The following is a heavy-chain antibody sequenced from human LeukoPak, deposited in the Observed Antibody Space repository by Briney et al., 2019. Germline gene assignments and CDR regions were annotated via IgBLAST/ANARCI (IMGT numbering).Heavy chain of an antibody. CDR2: ISAYNGDT. J-gene: IGHJ5*02. D-gene: IGHD1-26*01. CDR1: GYTFTSYG. CDR3: ARSAGGRRRFDP. Sequence: GASVKVSCKASGYTFTSYGISWVQQAPGQGLEWMGWISAYNGDTSYAQKLQGRVTMTTDTSTSTAYMDLRSLRSDDTAVYYCARSAGGRRRFDPWGHGTLVTVSS. V-gene: IGHV1-18*01.